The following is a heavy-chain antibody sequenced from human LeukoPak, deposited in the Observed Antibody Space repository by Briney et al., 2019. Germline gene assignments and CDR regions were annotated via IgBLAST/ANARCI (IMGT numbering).Heavy chain of an antibody. CDR3: ARELLGYSYGFFDY. J-gene: IGHJ4*02. CDR1: GGSISSYY. Sequence: PSETLTLTCTVSGGSISSYYWSWIRQPPGKGLEWIGYIYYSGSTNYNPSLKSRVTISVDTSKNQSSLKLSSVTAADTAVYYCARELLGYSYGFFDYWGQGTLVTVSS. CDR2: IYYSGST. D-gene: IGHD5-18*01. V-gene: IGHV4-59*01.